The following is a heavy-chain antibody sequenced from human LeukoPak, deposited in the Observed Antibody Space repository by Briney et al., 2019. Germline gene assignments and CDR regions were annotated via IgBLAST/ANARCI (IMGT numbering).Heavy chain of an antibody. CDR2: ISSSSSTI. CDR3: ARRGSGYSFDY. CDR1: GFTFSSYS. D-gene: IGHD3-22*01. J-gene: IGHJ4*02. Sequence: GGSLRLSCAASGFTFSSYSMNWVRQAPGKGLEWVSYISSSSSTIYYADSVKGRFTISRDNAKNSLYLQMNSLRAEDTAVYYCARRGSGYSFDYWGQGTLVTVSS. V-gene: IGHV3-48*01.